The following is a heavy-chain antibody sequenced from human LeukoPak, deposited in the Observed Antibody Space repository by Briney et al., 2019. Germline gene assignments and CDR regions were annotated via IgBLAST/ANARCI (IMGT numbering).Heavy chain of an antibody. V-gene: IGHV3-23*01. CDR2: ISGSGGST. CDR3: AKDGSTSRNWNYVSFWNY. Sequence: GGSLRLSCAASGFTFSSYAMSWVRQAPGKGLEWVSAISGSGGSTYYADSVKGRFTISRDNSKNTLYLQMNSLRAEDTAVYYCAKDGSTSRNWNYVSFWNYWGQGTLVTVSS. J-gene: IGHJ4*02. D-gene: IGHD1-7*01. CDR1: GFTFSSYA.